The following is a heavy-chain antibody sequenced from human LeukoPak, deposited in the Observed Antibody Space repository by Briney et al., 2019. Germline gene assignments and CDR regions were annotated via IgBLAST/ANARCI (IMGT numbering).Heavy chain of an antibody. J-gene: IGHJ4*02. Sequence: ASVKVSCKASGYTFTGYYMHWVRQAPGQGLEWMGWINPNSGGTKYEEKFQGRATMTRDTSISAAYMELSRLRSDDTAVYYCARVYDSSGYYEPSFDYWGQGSLVTVSS. V-gene: IGHV1-2*02. D-gene: IGHD3-22*01. CDR2: INPNSGGT. CDR1: GYTFTGYY. CDR3: ARVYDSSGYYEPSFDY.